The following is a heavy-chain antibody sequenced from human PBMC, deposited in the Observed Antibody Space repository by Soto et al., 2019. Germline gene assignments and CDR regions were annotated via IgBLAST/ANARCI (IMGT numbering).Heavy chain of an antibody. CDR1: GGTFSNYA. J-gene: IGHJ6*02. V-gene: IGHV1-69*01. CDR3: ARSQGSSTSLEIYYYYYYGMDD. D-gene: IGHD2-2*01. CDR2: IIPISGTA. Sequence: QVQLVQSGAEVKKPGSSVKVSCKASGGTFSNYAISGVRQAPGQGLEWMGGIIPISGTANYAQKFQGRVTITAGESRSTAYMELSSLRSEDTAVYYCARSQGSSTSLEIYYYYYYGMDDWGQGTTVTVSS.